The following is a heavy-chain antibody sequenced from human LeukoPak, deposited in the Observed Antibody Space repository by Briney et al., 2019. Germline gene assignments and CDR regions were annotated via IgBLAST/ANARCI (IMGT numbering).Heavy chain of an antibody. D-gene: IGHD2-2*01. V-gene: IGHV4-38-2*02. CDR1: GYSISSGYY. J-gene: IGHJ5*02. Sequence: PSETLSLTCTVSGYSISSGYYWGWIRQPPGKGLEWIGSIYHSGSTYYNPSLKSRVTISVDTSKNQFSLKLSSVTAADTAVYYCARCGCSSTSCYLRGDNWFDPWGQGTLVTVSS. CDR3: ARCGCSSTSCYLRGDNWFDP. CDR2: IYHSGST.